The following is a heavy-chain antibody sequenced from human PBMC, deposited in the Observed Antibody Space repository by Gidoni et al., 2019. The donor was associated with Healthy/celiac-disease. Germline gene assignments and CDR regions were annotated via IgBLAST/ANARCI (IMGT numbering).Heavy chain of an antibody. V-gene: IGHV4-30-4*01. CDR2: IYYSGST. D-gene: IGHD5-12*01. CDR3: ARGYVVIVATIPETGAFDI. CDR1: VGPISSGDAS. J-gene: IGHJ3*02. Sequence: QVQLQESGPGLAKPSQTLSLTCTFSVGPISSGDASWSWIRQPPGKGLEWIGYIYYSGSTYYNPSLKSRVTISVDTSKNQFSLKLSSVTAADTAVYYCARGYVVIVATIPETGAFDIWGQGTMVTVSS.